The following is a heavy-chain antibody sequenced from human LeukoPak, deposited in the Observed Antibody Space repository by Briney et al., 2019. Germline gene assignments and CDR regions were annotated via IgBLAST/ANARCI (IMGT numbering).Heavy chain of an antibody. CDR2: IYSGGST. D-gene: IGHD3-3*01. J-gene: IGHJ6*03. Sequence: GGSLRLSCAASGFTVSSNYMNWVRQAPGKGLEWVSIIYSGGSTYYADSVKGRFTISRDNSKNTLYLQMNSLRAEDTAVYYCARGNKRHVLRFLEWFPYYMDVWGKGTTVTVSS. V-gene: IGHV3-53*05. CDR1: GFTVSSNY. CDR3: ARGNKRHVLRFLEWFPYYMDV.